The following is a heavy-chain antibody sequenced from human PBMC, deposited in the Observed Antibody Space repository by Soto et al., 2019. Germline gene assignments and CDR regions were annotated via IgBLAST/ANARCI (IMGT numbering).Heavy chain of an antibody. J-gene: IGHJ4*02. CDR2: FSATSENT. D-gene: IGHD6-19*01. CDR1: GFFFSSYT. Sequence: EVQLLESGGGLVQPGVSLRLSCVGSGFFFSSYTMTWVRQAPGKGLEWVSSFSATSENTYYADSVRGRFTIARDNSKNSLFLQMNSRTAEDTAMYYCAKARDQQWVRLPFDNWGQGILVIVSS. CDR3: AKARDQQWVRLPFDN. V-gene: IGHV3-23*01.